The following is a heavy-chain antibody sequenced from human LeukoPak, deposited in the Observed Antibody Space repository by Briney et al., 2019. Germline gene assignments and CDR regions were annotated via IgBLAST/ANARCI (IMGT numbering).Heavy chain of an antibody. V-gene: IGHV3-74*01. CDR2: INSDGSST. CDR1: GFTFSSYW. D-gene: IGHD5-24*01. J-gene: IGHJ4*02. CDR3: AREVEMATSTDY. Sequence: QAGGSLRLSCAASGFTFSSYWMHWVRHAPGKGLVWVSRINSDGSSTSYADSVKGRFTISRDNPKNTLYLQMNSLRAEDTAVYYCAREVEMATSTDYWGQGTLVTVSS.